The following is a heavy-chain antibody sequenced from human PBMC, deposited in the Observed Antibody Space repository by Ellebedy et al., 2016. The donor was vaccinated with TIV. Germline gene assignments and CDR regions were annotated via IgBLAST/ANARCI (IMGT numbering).Heavy chain of an antibody. Sequence: ASVKVSXXTSGYTFTSNIIHWVRQAPGQRLEWMGWINPVNGNTKYSQKFQGRVTITSDTSARTAYMELSSLRSEDTAVYYCARGKGGYSGYEGLYNYVDSWGQGTLVTVSS. CDR3: ARGKGGYSGYEGLYNYVDS. V-gene: IGHV1-3*01. J-gene: IGHJ4*02. CDR1: GYTFTSNI. CDR2: INPVNGNT. D-gene: IGHD5-12*01.